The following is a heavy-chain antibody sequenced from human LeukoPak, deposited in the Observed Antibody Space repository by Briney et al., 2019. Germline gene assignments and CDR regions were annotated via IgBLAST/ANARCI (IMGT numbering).Heavy chain of an antibody. J-gene: IGHJ6*02. CDR1: GYTFTSYY. CDR3: ASDESRGVQLWSSYGMDV. D-gene: IGHD5-18*01. V-gene: IGHV1-46*01. CDR2: INPSGGST. Sequence: ASVKVSCKASGYTFTSYYMHWVRQAPGQGLEWMGIINPSGGSTSYAQKFQGRVIMTRDTSTSTVYMELSSLRSEDTAVYYCASDESRGVQLWSSYGMDVWGQGTTVTVSS.